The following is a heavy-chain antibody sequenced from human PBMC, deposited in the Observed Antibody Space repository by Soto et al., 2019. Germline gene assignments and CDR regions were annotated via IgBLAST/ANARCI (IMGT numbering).Heavy chain of an antibody. CDR1: GFTFSHSA. V-gene: IGHV1-58*02. CDR2: IVVGSGNT. CDR3: AREGSAGGSESWFDP. Sequence: SVKVSCKASGFTFSHSAMQWVRQARGQSLEWIGWIVVGSGNTNYAQKFQGRVTMTRDTSTSTVCMELSSLRSEDTAVYYCAREGSAGGSESWFDPWGQGTLVTVSS. D-gene: IGHD3-10*01. J-gene: IGHJ5*02.